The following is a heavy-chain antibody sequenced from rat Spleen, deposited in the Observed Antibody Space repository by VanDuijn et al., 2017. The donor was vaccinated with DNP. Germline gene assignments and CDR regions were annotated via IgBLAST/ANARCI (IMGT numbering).Heavy chain of an antibody. CDR3: ARGTTGILDY. J-gene: IGHJ2*01. Sequence: EVQLVESGGDLVQPGRSLKLSCVASGFTFNNYWMTWIRQVPGKGLEWVASITSSGGSTSYPDSVKGRFTISRDNAKSTLYLQMNSLRSEDTATYYCARGTTGILDYWGQGVMVTVSS. CDR1: GFTFNNYW. V-gene: IGHV5-31*01. CDR2: ITSSGGST. D-gene: IGHD1-7*01.